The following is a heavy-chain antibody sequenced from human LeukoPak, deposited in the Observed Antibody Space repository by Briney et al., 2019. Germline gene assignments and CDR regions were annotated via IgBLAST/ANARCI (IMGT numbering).Heavy chain of an antibody. V-gene: IGHV3-66*01. Sequence: PGGSLRLSCEASGFTVGINYMTWVRQAPGKGLEWVSLINANGKTLYADSVKGRFTISRDNSKNTLYLRMTSLRAGDAAVYYCARGVSHDTSTYLASFDIWGQGTMVTVSS. CDR3: ARGVSHDTSTYLASFDI. CDR1: GFTVGINY. CDR2: INANGKT. D-gene: IGHD5-24*01. J-gene: IGHJ3*02.